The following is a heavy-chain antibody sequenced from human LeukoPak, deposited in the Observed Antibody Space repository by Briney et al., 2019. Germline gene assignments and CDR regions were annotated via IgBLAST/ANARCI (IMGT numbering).Heavy chain of an antibody. V-gene: IGHV4-39*01. CDR1: GGSINSSSAY. D-gene: IGHD5-18*01. CDR3: VSPRGFSYGYFDY. J-gene: IGHJ4*02. CDR2: IYYSKNT. Sequence: SETLSLPFTVSGGSINSSSAYWGWIRPPPGKGLEWIGSIYYSKNTYYNPSLKSRVTISADTSKNQFSLTLGSVSATDTAVYYCVSPRGFSYGYFDYWGQGTLVTVSS.